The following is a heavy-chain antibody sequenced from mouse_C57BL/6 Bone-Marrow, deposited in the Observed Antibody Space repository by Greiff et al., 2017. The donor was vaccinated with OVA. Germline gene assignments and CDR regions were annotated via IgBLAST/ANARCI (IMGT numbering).Heavy chain of an antibody. CDR1: GYTFTSYG. Sequence: VKLVESGAELARPGASVKLSCKASGYTFTSYGISWVKQRTGQGLEWIGEIYPRSGNTYYNEKFKGKATLTADKSSSTAYMELRSLTSEDSAVYFCARRYGPYYFDYWGQGTTLTVSS. D-gene: IGHD2-14*01. CDR3: ARRYGPYYFDY. V-gene: IGHV1-81*01. CDR2: IYPRSGNT. J-gene: IGHJ2*01.